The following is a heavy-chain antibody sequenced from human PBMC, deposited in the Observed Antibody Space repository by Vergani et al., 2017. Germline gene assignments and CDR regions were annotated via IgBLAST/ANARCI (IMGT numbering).Heavy chain of an antibody. V-gene: IGHV3-9*01. J-gene: IGHJ4*02. CDR2: ISWNSGSI. D-gene: IGHD3-10*01. CDR1: GFTFDDYA. Sequence: EVQLVESGGGLVQPGRSLRLSCAASGFTFDDYAMHWVRQAPGKGLEWVSGISWNSGSIGYADSVKGRFTISRDNAKNSLYLQMNSLRAEDTAVYYCARGEEFFDYWGQGTLVTVSS. CDR3: ARGEEFFDY.